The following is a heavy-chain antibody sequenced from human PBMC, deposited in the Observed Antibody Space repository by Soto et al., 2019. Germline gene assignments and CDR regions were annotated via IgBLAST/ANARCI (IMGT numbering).Heavy chain of an antibody. Sequence: PSETLSLTCTVSGGSISSYYWSWIRQPPGKGLEWIGYIYYSGSTNYNPSLKSRVTISVDTSKNQFSLKLSSVTAADTAVYYCARLPHPTGTIDYWGQGTLVTVSS. CDR3: ARLPHPTGTIDY. V-gene: IGHV4-59*01. J-gene: IGHJ4*02. CDR2: IYYSGST. D-gene: IGHD1-7*01. CDR1: GGSISSYY.